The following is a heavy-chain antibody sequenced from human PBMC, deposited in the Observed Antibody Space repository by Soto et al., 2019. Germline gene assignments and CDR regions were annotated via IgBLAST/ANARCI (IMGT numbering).Heavy chain of an antibody. CDR3: ARPPVKGIHV. Sequence: GGSLRLSCAASGFTFSDYYMSWIRQAPGKGLEWVANTKRDASETYYADSVKGRFTISRDNTKNSLYLQMNSLRVEDTAVYYCARPPVKGIHVWGQGTTVTVSS. V-gene: IGHV3-7*01. D-gene: IGHD4-17*01. CDR2: TKRDASET. J-gene: IGHJ6*02. CDR1: GFTFSDYY.